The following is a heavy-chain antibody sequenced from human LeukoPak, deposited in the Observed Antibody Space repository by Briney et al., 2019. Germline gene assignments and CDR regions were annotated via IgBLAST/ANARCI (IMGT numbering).Heavy chain of an antibody. CDR3: ARIFDS. CDR1: GGPVYTSDYY. J-gene: IGHJ4*02. V-gene: IGHV4-39*07. Sequence: SETLSLTCSVSGGPVYTSDYYWGWIRQSPGEGLEWIGDVFYTGKTNYNPSLRGRVTISINTSKNQFSLKLASVTAADTAVYYCARIFDSWGQGTLVTVSS. CDR2: VFYTGKT.